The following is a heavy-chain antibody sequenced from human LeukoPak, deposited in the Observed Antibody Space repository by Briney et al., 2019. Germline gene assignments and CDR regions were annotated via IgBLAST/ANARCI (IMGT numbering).Heavy chain of an antibody. Sequence: GGSLRLFCAASGFTVSSNYMSWVRQAPGKGLEWVSVIYSGGSTYYADSVKGRFTISRDNSKNTLYLQMNSLRAEDTAVYYCARAGTSYYYDSSGYYRYWGQGTLVTVSS. CDR1: GFTVSSNY. J-gene: IGHJ4*02. CDR3: ARAGTSYYYDSSGYYRY. V-gene: IGHV3-66*01. CDR2: IYSGGST. D-gene: IGHD3-22*01.